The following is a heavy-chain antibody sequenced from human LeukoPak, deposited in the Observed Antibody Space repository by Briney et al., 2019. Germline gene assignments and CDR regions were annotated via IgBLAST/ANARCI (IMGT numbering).Heavy chain of an antibody. CDR2: TYYRSKWYN. V-gene: IGHV6-1*01. D-gene: IGHD1-26*01. CDR3: AREASEEWELLRSFWYGMDV. CDR1: GDSVSSNSAA. J-gene: IGHJ6*02. Sequence: SQTLSLTCAISGDSVSSNSAAWNWIRQSPSRGLEWLGRTYYRSKWYNDYAVSVKSRITINPDTSKNQFSLQLNSVTPEDTAVYYCAREASEEWELLRSFWYGMDVWGQGTTVTVSS.